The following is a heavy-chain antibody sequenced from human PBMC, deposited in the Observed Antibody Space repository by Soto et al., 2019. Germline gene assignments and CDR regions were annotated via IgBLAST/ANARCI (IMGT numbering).Heavy chain of an antibody. CDR1: GFTFSDYY. D-gene: IGHD3-10*01. J-gene: IGHJ3*02. Sequence: QVQLVESGGGLVKPGGSLRLSCAASGFTFSDYYMSWIRQAPGKGLEWVSYISSSSSYTNYADSVKGRFTISRDNAKNSLYLQMNSLRAEYTAVYYCARDGPGSDAFDIWGQGTMVTVSS. CDR3: ARDGPGSDAFDI. CDR2: ISSSSSYT. V-gene: IGHV3-11*06.